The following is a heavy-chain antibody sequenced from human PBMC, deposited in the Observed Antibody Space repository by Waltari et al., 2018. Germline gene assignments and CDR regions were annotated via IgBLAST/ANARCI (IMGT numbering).Heavy chain of an antibody. CDR2: ISGSGGRT. J-gene: IGHJ5*02. CDR1: GFPFSSYS. D-gene: IGHD3-22*01. CDR3: AKEGITMIVGSHWFDP. Sequence: EVQLVESGGGLVKPGGSLRLSFAASGFPFSSYSMHWVRQAPGKGLEGVSAISGSGGRTYYADSVKGRFTISRDNSKNTLYLQMNSLRAEDTAVYYCAKEGITMIVGSHWFDPWGQGTLVTVSS. V-gene: IGHV3-23*04.